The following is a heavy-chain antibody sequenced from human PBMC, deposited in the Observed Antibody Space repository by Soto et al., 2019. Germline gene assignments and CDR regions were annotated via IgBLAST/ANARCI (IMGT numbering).Heavy chain of an antibody. CDR2: ISYDGSNK. V-gene: IGHV3-30*18. CDR3: AKEVWSGPMDV. J-gene: IGHJ6*02. D-gene: IGHD3-3*01. CDR1: GFIFSSYG. Sequence: PGGSLRLSCAASGFIFSSYGMHWVRQAPGKGLEWVAVISYDGSNKYYADSVKGRFTISRDNSKNTLYLQMNSLRAEDTAVYYCAKEVWSGPMDVWGRGTTVTVSS.